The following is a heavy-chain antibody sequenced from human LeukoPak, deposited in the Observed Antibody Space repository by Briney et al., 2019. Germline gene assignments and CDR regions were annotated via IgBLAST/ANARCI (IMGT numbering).Heavy chain of an antibody. CDR1: AFTFSIYW. J-gene: IGHJ4*02. Sequence: PGGSLRLSCAASAFTFSIYWMHWVRQPPGKGQVWVSRINSDGSSTSYADSVKGRFTISRDNAKNTLYLQMNSLRVEDTALYYCARDAPGNTALDYWGQGSLVTVSS. CDR2: INSDGSST. D-gene: IGHD5-18*01. V-gene: IGHV3-74*01. CDR3: ARDAPGNTALDY.